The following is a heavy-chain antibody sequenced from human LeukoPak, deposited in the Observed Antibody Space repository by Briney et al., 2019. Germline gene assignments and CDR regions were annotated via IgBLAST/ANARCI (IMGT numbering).Heavy chain of an antibody. Sequence: GGSLRLSCADSGITFSRYWMSWVRQAPGKGLEWVANIKQDGGGKYYVDSVRGRFTISRDNAKNSLYLQMNSLRVEDTAVYYCARDGRPLDYWGQGTLVTVSS. CDR2: IKQDGGGK. J-gene: IGHJ4*02. CDR1: GITFSRYW. V-gene: IGHV3-7*03. CDR3: ARDGRPLDY.